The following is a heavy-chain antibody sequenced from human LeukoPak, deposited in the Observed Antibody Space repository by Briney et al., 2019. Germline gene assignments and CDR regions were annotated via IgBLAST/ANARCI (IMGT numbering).Heavy chain of an antibody. CDR3: ARTRHDYVARAFDI. V-gene: IGHV3-53*01. CDR1: GFTVGSNY. CDR2: IYSGGST. J-gene: IGHJ3*02. Sequence: PGGSLRLSCAASGFTVGSNYMSWVRQAPGKGLEWVSVIYSGGSTYYADSVKGRFTISRDNSKNTLYLQMNSLRAEDTAVYYCARTRHDYVARAFDIWGQGTMVTVSS. D-gene: IGHD4-17*01.